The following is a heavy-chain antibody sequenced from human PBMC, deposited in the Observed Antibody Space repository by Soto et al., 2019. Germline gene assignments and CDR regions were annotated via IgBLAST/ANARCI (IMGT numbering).Heavy chain of an antibody. V-gene: IGHV4-4*02. J-gene: IGHJ4*02. Sequence: SETLSLTCAVSGASISSTYWWTWVRQPPGKGLEWIGEIYHSGTTNYNPSRKSRVTISLDKSKNQFSLKLSSVSAADTAIYFCASRNYYGSVDYYDFWGQGTLVTVSS. CDR1: GASISSTYW. CDR2: IYHSGTT. D-gene: IGHD3-10*01. CDR3: ASRNYYGSVDYYDF.